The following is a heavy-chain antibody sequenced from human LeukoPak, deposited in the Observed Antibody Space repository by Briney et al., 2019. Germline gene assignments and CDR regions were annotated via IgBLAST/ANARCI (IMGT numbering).Heavy chain of an antibody. Sequence: SETLSLTCTVSGGSISSYYWSWIRQPAGKGLEWIGRIHTSGSTNYNPSLKSRVTMSVDTSKNQFSLKLSSVTAADTAVYYCARVYREYYYGSGSSNWFDPWGQGTLVTVSS. V-gene: IGHV4-4*07. J-gene: IGHJ5*02. CDR1: GGSISSYY. CDR3: ARVYREYYYGSGSSNWFDP. D-gene: IGHD3-10*01. CDR2: IHTSGST.